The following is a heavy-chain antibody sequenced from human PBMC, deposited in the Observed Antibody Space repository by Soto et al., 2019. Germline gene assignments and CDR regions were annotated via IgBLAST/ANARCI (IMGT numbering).Heavy chain of an antibody. CDR2: IYYSGST. CDR3: ARDSHYYDAN. CDR1: GGSVSSGSYY. Sequence: SETLSLTCTVSGGSVSSGSYYWSWIRQPPGKGLEWIGYIYYSGSTNYNPSLKSRVTISVDTSKNQFSLKLSSVTAADTAVYYCARDSHYYDANWGQGTLVTVSS. J-gene: IGHJ4*02. D-gene: IGHD3-22*01. V-gene: IGHV4-61*01.